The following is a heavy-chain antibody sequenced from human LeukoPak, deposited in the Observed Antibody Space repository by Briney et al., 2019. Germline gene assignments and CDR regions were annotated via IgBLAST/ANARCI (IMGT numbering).Heavy chain of an antibody. D-gene: IGHD6-19*01. CDR2: ISSSSSYT. V-gene: IGHV3-21*05. Sequence: GGSLRLSCAASGFTFSTYAMNWVRQAPGKGLEWVSYISSSSSYTNYADSVKGRFTISRDNAKNSLYLQMNSLRAEDTAVYYCAREGAVAGSYYYYGMDVWGQGTTVTVSS. J-gene: IGHJ6*02. CDR1: GFTFSTYA. CDR3: AREGAVAGSYYYYGMDV.